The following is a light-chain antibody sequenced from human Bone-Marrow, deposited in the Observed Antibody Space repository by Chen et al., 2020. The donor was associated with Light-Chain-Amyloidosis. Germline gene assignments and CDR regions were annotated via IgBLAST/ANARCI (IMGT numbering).Light chain of an antibody. CDR1: NIGSTS. V-gene: IGLV3-21*02. CDR2: DDS. J-gene: IGLJ3*02. CDR3: QVWDRSSDRPV. Sequence: SYVLTQPSSVSVAPGQTATIACGGNNIGSTSVHWYQQTPGQAPLLVVYDDSDRPSGIPERWSGCTAENAATLTISRVEDGDEADYYCQVWDRSSDRPVFGGGTKLTVL.